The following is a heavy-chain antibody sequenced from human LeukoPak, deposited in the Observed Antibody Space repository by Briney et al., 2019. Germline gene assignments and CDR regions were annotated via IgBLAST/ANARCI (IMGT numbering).Heavy chain of an antibody. Sequence: ASVKVSCKASGYTFTSYGISWVRQAPGQGLEWMGWISAYNGNTKFQQKLQGRVTMTTDTSTSTAHMEMRSLRSDDTAVYYCARDLGVVVPAPSFDPWGEGTLVTVSS. CDR1: GYTFTSYG. J-gene: IGHJ5*02. V-gene: IGHV1-18*01. D-gene: IGHD2-2*01. CDR2: ISAYNGNT. CDR3: ARDLGVVVPAPSFDP.